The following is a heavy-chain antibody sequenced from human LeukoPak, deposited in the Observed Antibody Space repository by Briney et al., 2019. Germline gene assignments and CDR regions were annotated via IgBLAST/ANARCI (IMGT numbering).Heavy chain of an antibody. CDR1: GGSIINYY. CDR3: ARAGDFWSGYSSPVDY. Sequence: SETLSLTCTVSGGSIINYYWSWIRQPPGKGLEWIGYIYYSGSTNCNPSLKGRVTMSVDTSKNQFSLELSSVTAADTAVYYCARAGDFWSGYSSPVDYWGQGTLVTVSS. D-gene: IGHD3-3*01. V-gene: IGHV4-59*01. CDR2: IYYSGST. J-gene: IGHJ4*02.